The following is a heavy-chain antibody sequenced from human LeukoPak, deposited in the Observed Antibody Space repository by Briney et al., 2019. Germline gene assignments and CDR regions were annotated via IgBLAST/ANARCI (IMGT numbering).Heavy chain of an antibody. Sequence: PGGSLRLSCAASGFTFSTYEMNWVRQAPGKGLEWVSYISSGSSTIYYADSVKGRFTISRDNSKNTLYLQMNSLRAEDTAIYYCAKPARVGAVDYWGQGTLVTVSS. D-gene: IGHD6-13*01. CDR1: GFTFSTYE. V-gene: IGHV3-48*03. J-gene: IGHJ4*02. CDR3: AKPARVGAVDY. CDR2: ISSGSSTI.